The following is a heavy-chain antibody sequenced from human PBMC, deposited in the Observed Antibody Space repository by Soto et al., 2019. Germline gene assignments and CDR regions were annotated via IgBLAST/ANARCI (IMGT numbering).Heavy chain of an antibody. J-gene: IGHJ6*02. CDR3: ARDRLMATAGTARHYSYGMDV. CDR2: IYYSGNT. Sequence: SESLSLTCTVSGGSIRSGGYYWSWVRQNPRKGLEWIGNIYYSGNTYYNPSLKSRLTISVDTSKNQFSLNLSSVTAADTAVYYCARDRLMATAGTARHYSYGMDVWGQGTTVTVSS. D-gene: IGHD5-18*01. V-gene: IGHV4-31*03. CDR1: GGSIRSGGYY.